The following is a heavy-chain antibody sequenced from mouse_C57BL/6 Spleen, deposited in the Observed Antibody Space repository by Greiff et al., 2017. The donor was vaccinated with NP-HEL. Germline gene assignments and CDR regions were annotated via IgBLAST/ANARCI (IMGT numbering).Heavy chain of an antibody. CDR3: ARYPQIYYDYEVFAY. V-gene: IGHV1-22*01. CDR1: GYTFTDYN. Sequence: VQLQQSGPELVKPGASVKMSCKASGYTFTDYNMHWVKQSHGKSLEWIGYINPNNGGTSYNQKFTGKATLTVNKSSSPAYMELRSLTSEDSAVYYGARYPQIYYDYEVFAYWGQGTLVTVSA. D-gene: IGHD2-4*01. J-gene: IGHJ3*01. CDR2: INPNNGGT.